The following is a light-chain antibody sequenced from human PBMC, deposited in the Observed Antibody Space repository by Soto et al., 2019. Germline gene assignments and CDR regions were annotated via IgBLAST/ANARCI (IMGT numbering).Light chain of an antibody. CDR3: QSYDSSLSGYVI. CDR2: TNI. CDR1: SSNIGAGFE. J-gene: IGLJ2*01. Sequence: QSVLTQPPSVSGGPGQRVTISCTGSSSNIGAGFEVHWYQQLPGTAPKLLIYTNINRPSGVPDRFSGSRSGTSASLAITGLQAEDEADYYCQSYDSSLSGYVIFGGGTKLTVL. V-gene: IGLV1-40*01.